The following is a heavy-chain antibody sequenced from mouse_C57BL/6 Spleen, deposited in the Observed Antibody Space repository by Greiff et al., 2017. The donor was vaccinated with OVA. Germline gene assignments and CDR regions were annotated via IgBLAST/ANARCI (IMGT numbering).Heavy chain of an antibody. CDR1: GYTFTSYW. CDR2: IDPSDSET. Sequence: QVQLQQPGAELVRPGSSVKLSCKASGYTFTSYWMHWVKQRPIQGLEWIGNIDPSDSETHYNQKFKDKATLTVDKSSSTAYMQLSSLTSEDSAVYYCARGVMGYYAMDYWGQGTSVTVSS. CDR3: ARGVMGYYAMDY. V-gene: IGHV1-52*01. J-gene: IGHJ4*01.